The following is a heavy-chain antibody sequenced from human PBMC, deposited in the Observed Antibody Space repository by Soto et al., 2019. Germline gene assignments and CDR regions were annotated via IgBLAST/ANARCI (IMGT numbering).Heavy chain of an antibody. CDR3: AKGATTMIVVFIYGMDV. Sequence: QVQLVEAGGCVVQPGRSLRLSCAASGFTFSSYGMHWVRQAPGKGLEWVAVISYDGSNKYYADSVKGRFTISGDNSKNTLYLQMNSLRAEDTAVYYCAKGATTMIVVFIYGMDVWGQGTTVTVSS. J-gene: IGHJ6*02. V-gene: IGHV3-30*18. D-gene: IGHD3-22*01. CDR1: GFTFSSYG. CDR2: ISYDGSNK.